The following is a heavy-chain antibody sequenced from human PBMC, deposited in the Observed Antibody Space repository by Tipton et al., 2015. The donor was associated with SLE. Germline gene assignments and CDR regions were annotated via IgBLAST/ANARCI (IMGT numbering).Heavy chain of an antibody. V-gene: IGHV4-4*02. Sequence: TLSLTCAVSGGSISSDNWWSWVRQPPGKGLEWIGEIYHSGSTNYNPSLKSRVTISVDKSKNQVSLKLSSVTAADTAVYYCARDRIPVYSGSYLAEFYYGMDVWGQGTAVTVSS. J-gene: IGHJ6*02. CDR3: ARDRIPVYSGSYLAEFYYGMDV. CDR2: IYHSGST. CDR1: GGSISSDNW. D-gene: IGHD1-26*01.